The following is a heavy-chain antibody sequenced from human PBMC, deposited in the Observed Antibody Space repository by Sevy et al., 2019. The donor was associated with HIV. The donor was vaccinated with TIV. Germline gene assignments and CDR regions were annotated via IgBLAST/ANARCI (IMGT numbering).Heavy chain of an antibody. J-gene: IGHJ6*02. CDR1: GDSVSSNSAA. V-gene: IGHV6-1*01. Sequence: SLTLSLTCAISGDSVSSNSAAWNWIRQSPSRGLEWLGRTYYRSKWYNDYAVSVKSRITINPDTSKNQFSLQLNSVTPEDTAVYYCARDHTLAYCGGDCPLDYYYYGMDVWGQGTTVTVSS. CDR3: ARDHTLAYCGGDCPLDYYYYGMDV. CDR2: TYYRSKWYN. D-gene: IGHD2-21*02.